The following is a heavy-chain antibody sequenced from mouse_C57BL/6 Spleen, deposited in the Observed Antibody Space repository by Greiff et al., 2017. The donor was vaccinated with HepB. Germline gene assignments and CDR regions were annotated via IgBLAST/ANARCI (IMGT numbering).Heavy chain of an antibody. D-gene: IGHD1-1*01. CDR1: GYTFTSYW. J-gene: IGHJ1*03. V-gene: IGHV1-69*01. Sequence: QVQLQQPGAELVMPGASVKLSCKASGYTFTSYWMHWVKQRPGQGLEWIGEIDPSDSYTNYNQKFKGKSTLTVDKSSSTAYMQLSSLTSEDSAVYYCARRVEGDYYGSRSDWYFDVWGTGTTVTVSS. CDR2: IDPSDSYT. CDR3: ARRVEGDYYGSRSDWYFDV.